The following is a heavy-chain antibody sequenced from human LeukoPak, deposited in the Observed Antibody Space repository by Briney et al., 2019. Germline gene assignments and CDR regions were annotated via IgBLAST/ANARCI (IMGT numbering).Heavy chain of an antibody. Sequence: LAGGSLRLSCAASGFTFSSYWMSWVRQAPGKGLEWVANIKQDGSEKYYVDSVKGRFTISRDNAKNSLYLQMNSLRAEDTAVYYCARDRAQYSGYDLGAFDIWGQGTMVTVSS. CDR3: ARDRAQYSGYDLGAFDI. CDR1: GFTFSSYW. J-gene: IGHJ3*02. CDR2: IKQDGSEK. V-gene: IGHV3-7*01. D-gene: IGHD5-12*01.